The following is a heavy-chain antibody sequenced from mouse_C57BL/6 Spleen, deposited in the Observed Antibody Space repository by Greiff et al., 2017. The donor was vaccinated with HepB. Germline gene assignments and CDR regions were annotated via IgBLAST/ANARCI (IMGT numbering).Heavy chain of an antibody. CDR1: GFSLTSYG. CDR3: ARKRVYDYDYAMDY. D-gene: IGHD2-4*01. CDR2: IWSGGST. J-gene: IGHJ4*01. V-gene: IGHV2-2*01. Sequence: QVQLKESGPGLVQPSQSLSITCTVSGFSLTSYGVHWVRQSPGKGLEWLGVIWSGGSTDYNAAFISRLSISKDNSKSQVFFKMNSLQADDTAIYYCARKRVYDYDYAMDYWGQGTSVTVSS.